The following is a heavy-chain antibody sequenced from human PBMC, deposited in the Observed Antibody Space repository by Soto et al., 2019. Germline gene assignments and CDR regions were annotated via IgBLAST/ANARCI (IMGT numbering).Heavy chain of an antibody. CDR1: GYTFTSYG. Sequence: QVQLVQSGAEVKKPGASVKVSCKASGYTFTSYGISWVRQAPGQGLEWMGWISAYNGNTNYAQKLQGRVTMTTDTPTSTAYIELRSLRSDDTAVYYWARGENVDYYDSIVYWGQGTLVNVSS. J-gene: IGHJ4*02. V-gene: IGHV1-18*01. CDR2: ISAYNGNT. D-gene: IGHD3-22*01. CDR3: ARGENVDYYDSIVY.